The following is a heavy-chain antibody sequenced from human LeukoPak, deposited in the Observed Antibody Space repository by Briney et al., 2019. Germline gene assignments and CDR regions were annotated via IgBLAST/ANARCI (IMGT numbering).Heavy chain of an antibody. Sequence: GASVKVSCKAFGYTFTSNYMHWVRQAPGQGPEWMGVISPTGGSTTYPQKFQDRLTLTRDMSTSTDYLELSSLRSEDTAVYYCAREGYDSSGYYREFDYWGQGTLVTVSS. CDR2: ISPTGGST. D-gene: IGHD3-22*01. J-gene: IGHJ4*02. V-gene: IGHV1-46*01. CDR3: AREGYDSSGYYREFDY. CDR1: GYTFTSNY.